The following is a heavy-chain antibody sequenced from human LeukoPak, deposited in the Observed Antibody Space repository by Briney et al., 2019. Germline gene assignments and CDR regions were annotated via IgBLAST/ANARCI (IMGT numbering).Heavy chain of an antibody. CDR2: SNDSGGT. D-gene: IGHD1-26*01. CDR3: ARLSVIVGAALEYYYYYMDV. V-gene: IGHV4-34*01. Sequence: SETLSLTCAVYGGTFSGYYWSWIRQPPGKRLEWVGESNDSGGTNYNRSLKSRVTISADKSKNQVSLRLTPVTAAETAVYSCARLSVIVGAALEYYYYYMDVWGQGTTVTVSS. CDR1: GGTFSGYY. J-gene: IGHJ6*03.